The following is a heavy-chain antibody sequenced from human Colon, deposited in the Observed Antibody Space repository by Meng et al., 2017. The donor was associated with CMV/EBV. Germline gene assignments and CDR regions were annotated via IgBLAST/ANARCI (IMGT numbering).Heavy chain of an antibody. Sequence: GESLKISCKGTGYIFTNYWIGWVRQQPGKGLEWMGIIWPGNSNVRSSPSFQGQVTISADKSLNTAYLQWGGLKAADTATYYCARRSGQSLDSWGQGTLVTVSS. CDR3: ARRSGQSLDS. J-gene: IGHJ4*02. CDR2: IWPGNSNV. CDR1: GYIFTNYW. V-gene: IGHV5-51*01. D-gene: IGHD6-19*01.